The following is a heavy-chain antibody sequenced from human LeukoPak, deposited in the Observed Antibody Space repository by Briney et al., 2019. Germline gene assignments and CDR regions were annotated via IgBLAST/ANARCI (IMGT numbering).Heavy chain of an antibody. CDR1: GGTFSSYA. Sequence: SVKVSCKASGGTFSSYAISWVRQAPGQGLEWMRGIIPIFGTANYAQKFQSRVTITTDESTSTAYMELSSLRSEDTAVYYCARMAIFGAELRYKFDPWGQGTLVTVSS. D-gene: IGHD3-3*01. J-gene: IGHJ5*02. CDR2: IIPIFGTA. V-gene: IGHV1-69*05. CDR3: ARMAIFGAELRYKFDP.